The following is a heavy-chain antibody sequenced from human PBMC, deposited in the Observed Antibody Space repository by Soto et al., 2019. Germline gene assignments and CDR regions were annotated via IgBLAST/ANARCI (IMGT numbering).Heavy chain of an antibody. V-gene: IGHV4-4*02. Sequence: ETLSRSGAVSGGSISSSNWWSWVRQPPGKGLEWIVEIYHSGSTNYNPSLKSRVTISVDKSKNQFSLKLSSVTAADTAVYYCARDREYCSGGSCPELYGMDVWGQGTKVTVSS. CDR3: ARDREYCSGGSCPELYGMDV. J-gene: IGHJ6*02. CDR1: GGSISSSNW. CDR2: IYHSGST. D-gene: IGHD2-15*01.